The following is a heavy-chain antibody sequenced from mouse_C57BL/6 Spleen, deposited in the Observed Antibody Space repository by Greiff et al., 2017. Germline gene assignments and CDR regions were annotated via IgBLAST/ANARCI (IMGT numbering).Heavy chain of an antibody. CDR1: GFTFSDSG. J-gene: IGHJ2*01. CDR2: ISSGSSTI. CDR3: ARSTMVTVYYFDY. V-gene: IGHV5-17*01. D-gene: IGHD2-2*01. Sequence: EVKLVESGGGLVKPGGSLKLSCAASGFTFSDSGMHWVRQAPEKGLEWVAYISSGSSTIYYADTVKGRFTISRDNAKNTLFLQMTSLRSEDTAMYYCARSTMVTVYYFDYWGQGTTLTVSS.